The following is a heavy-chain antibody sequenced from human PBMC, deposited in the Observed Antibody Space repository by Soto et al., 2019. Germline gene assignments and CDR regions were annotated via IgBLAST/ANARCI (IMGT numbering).Heavy chain of an antibody. CDR2: ISYGGGTT. V-gene: IGHV3-23*01. Sequence: PGGSLRLSGAASEFTFINYAMSWVRQAPGKGLEWVSAISYGGGTTYYADSVKGRLTISRDNSKNTLYLQMNSLRAEDTAVYYCAKNPGYYYDSTGYHFDYWGQGTLVTVSS. D-gene: IGHD3-22*01. CDR1: EFTFINYA. J-gene: IGHJ4*02. CDR3: AKNPGYYYDSTGYHFDY.